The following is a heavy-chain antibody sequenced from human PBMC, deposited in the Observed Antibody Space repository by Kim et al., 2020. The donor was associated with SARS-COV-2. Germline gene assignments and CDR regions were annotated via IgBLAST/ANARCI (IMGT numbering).Heavy chain of an antibody. CDR3: ARSQWLPLSWFDP. J-gene: IGHJ5*02. D-gene: IGHD6-19*01. V-gene: IGHV5-51*01. Sequence: SPSFRGQVTISADKSISTAYLQWSSLKASDTAMYYCARSQWLPLSWFDPWGQGTLVTVSS.